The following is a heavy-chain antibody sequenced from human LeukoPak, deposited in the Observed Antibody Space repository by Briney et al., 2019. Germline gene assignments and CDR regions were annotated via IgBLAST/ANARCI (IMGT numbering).Heavy chain of an antibody. V-gene: IGHV3-9*01. Sequence: GGSLRLSCAASGFTFSTYAMHWVRQAPGKGLEWVSGISWNSGSIGYADSVKGRFTISRDNAKNSLYLQMNSLRAEDTALYYCAKDTYYYDSSGQFDYWGQGTLVTVSS. CDR2: ISWNSGSI. J-gene: IGHJ4*02. D-gene: IGHD3-22*01. CDR3: AKDTYYYDSSGQFDY. CDR1: GFTFSTYA.